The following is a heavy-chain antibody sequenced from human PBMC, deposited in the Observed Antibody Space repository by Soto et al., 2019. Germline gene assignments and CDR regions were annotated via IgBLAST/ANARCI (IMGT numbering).Heavy chain of an antibody. Sequence: PGESLKISCKGSGYSFTSYWIGWVRQMPGKGLEWMGIIYPGDSDTRYSPSFQGQVTISADKSISTAYLQWSSLKASDTAMYYCARRAPSPYGSQAAFDIWGQGTMVTVSS. CDR1: GYSFTSYW. CDR3: ARRAPSPYGSQAAFDI. J-gene: IGHJ3*02. V-gene: IGHV5-51*01. CDR2: IYPGDSDT. D-gene: IGHD4-17*01.